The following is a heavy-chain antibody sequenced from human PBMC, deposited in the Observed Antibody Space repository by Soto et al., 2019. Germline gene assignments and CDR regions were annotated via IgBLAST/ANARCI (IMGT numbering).Heavy chain of an antibody. CDR1: GFTFDDYA. CDR3: AKQGYDFWSGYYGGYFDY. D-gene: IGHD3-3*01. Sequence: EVQLVESGGGLVQPGRSLRLSCAASGFTFDDYAMHWVRQAPGKGLEWVSGISWNSGSIGYADSVKARFTISRDNAKNSLYLQMNSLRAEDTALYYCAKQGYDFWSGYYGGYFDYWGQGTLVTVSS. CDR2: ISWNSGSI. J-gene: IGHJ4*02. V-gene: IGHV3-9*01.